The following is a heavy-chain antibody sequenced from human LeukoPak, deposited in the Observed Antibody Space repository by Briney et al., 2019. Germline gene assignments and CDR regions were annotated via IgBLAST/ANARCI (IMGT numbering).Heavy chain of an antibody. D-gene: IGHD3-22*01. V-gene: IGHV3-23*01. Sequence: SGGSLRLSCAASGFTFSSYAMSWVRQAPGKGLEWVSAISGSGGSTYYADSVKGRFTISRDNSKNTLYLQMNSLRAEDTAVYYCAKITMIVVVITDAFDLWGQGPMVTVSS. CDR1: GFTFSSYA. CDR3: AKITMIVVVITDAFDL. CDR2: ISGSGGST. J-gene: IGHJ3*01.